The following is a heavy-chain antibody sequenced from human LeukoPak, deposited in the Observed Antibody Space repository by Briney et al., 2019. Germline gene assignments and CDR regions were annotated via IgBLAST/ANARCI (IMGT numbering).Heavy chain of an antibody. J-gene: IGHJ4*02. V-gene: IGHV1-2*06. CDR2: INPNSGGT. CDR1: GGTFSSYA. Sequence: EVSVKVSCKASGGTFSSYAISWVRQAPGQGLEWMGRINPNSGGTNYAQKFQGRVTMTRDTSISTAYMELSRLRSDDTAVYYCARDLDSVAAADYWGQGTLVTVSS. D-gene: IGHD6-13*01. CDR3: ARDLDSVAAADY.